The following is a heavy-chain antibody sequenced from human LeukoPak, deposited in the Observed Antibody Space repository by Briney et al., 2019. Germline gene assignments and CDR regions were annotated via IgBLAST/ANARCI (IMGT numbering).Heavy chain of an antibody. D-gene: IGHD1-26*01. CDR3: ARGPNSGSYQANDAFDI. CDR1: RGSISSYY. J-gene: IGHJ3*02. V-gene: IGHV4-4*07. Sequence: RSETLSLTCTVSRGSISSYYWSWLRQPAGKGLEWIGRIYNSGSTNYNPSLTSRVTMSVDSSKNHFSLKLSSVTAADTAVYYCARGPNSGSYQANDAFDIWGQGTMVTVSS. CDR2: IYNSGST.